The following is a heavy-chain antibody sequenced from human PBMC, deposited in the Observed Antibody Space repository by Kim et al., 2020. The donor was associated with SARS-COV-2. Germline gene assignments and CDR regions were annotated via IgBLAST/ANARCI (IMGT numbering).Heavy chain of an antibody. Sequence: GGSLRLSCAASGFTFSSYWMSWVRQAPGKGLEWVANIKQDGSEKYYVDSVKGRFTISRDNAKNSLYLQMNNLRAEDTAVYYCASHHYYYGMDVWGQGTTVTVSS. J-gene: IGHJ6*02. CDR2: IKQDGSEK. V-gene: IGHV3-7*03. CDR3: ASHHYYYGMDV. CDR1: GFTFSSYW.